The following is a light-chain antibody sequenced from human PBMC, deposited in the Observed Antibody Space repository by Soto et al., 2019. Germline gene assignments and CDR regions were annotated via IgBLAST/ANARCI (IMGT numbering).Light chain of an antibody. CDR3: QPSYRTPTWT. J-gene: IGKJ1*01. CDR2: AAT. Sequence: DIQVTQSPSSLSASVGDSVSITCRTSQSISRYVNWYQQKPVKAHKVLIYAATILERGVPTRFSGRGSGTDFTLTISSLQPEDFATYYCQPSYRTPTWTFGQRTKVEI. CDR1: QSISRY. V-gene: IGKV1-39*01.